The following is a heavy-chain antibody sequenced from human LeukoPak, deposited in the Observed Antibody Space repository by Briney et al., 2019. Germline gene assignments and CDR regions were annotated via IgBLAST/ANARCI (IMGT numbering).Heavy chain of an antibody. Sequence: GGSLRLSCTASGFTFGDFALSWVRQAPGKGLEWVGFITGKRRGGTTEYAASVKGRFTISRDDSKSIAYLQMNSLKTEDTGVYYCTRDEYGSGTPHFDYWGQGTLVTVSS. D-gene: IGHD3-10*01. CDR2: ITGKRRGGTT. CDR3: TRDEYGSGTPHFDY. J-gene: IGHJ4*02. CDR1: GFTFGDFA. V-gene: IGHV3-49*04.